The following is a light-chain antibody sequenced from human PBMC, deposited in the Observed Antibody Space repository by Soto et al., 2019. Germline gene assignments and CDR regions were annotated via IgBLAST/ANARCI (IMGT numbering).Light chain of an antibody. CDR1: QTVSRF. CDR2: GVS. Sequence: ETVLTQSPATLSLSPGESATLSCRASQTVSRFFAWYQQKPGQSPRLLIYGVSNRATGVPARFSASGSGTDFTLSISSLEPEASAVYYCHQRFTWPLTFGGGTKVEIK. CDR3: HQRFTWPLT. J-gene: IGKJ4*01. V-gene: IGKV3-11*01.